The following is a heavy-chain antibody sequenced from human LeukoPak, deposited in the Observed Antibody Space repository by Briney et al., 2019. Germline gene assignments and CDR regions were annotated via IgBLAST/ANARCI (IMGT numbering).Heavy chain of an antibody. CDR2: MNPKSGDA. CDR3: ARAPNWKHFDY. J-gene: IGHJ4*02. Sequence: ASVKVSCKASGYSFTNYDINWVRQATGQGLEWMGWMNPKSGDAGYSQKFQGRVFITRDTSINTAYMELSSLGSDDTAVYYCARAPNWKHFDYWGQGTLVTVSS. CDR1: GYSFTNYD. V-gene: IGHV1-8*03. D-gene: IGHD1-1*01.